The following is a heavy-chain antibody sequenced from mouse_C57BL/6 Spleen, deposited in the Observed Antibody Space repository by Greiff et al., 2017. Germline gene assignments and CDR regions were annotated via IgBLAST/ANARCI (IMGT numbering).Heavy chain of an antibody. CDR2: INPSNGGT. D-gene: IGHD2-4*01. CDR3: AREGDYDGTLYWYFEG. J-gene: IGHJ1*03. Sequence: QVQLQQPGTELVKPGASVKLSCKASGYTFTSYWMHWVKQRPGQGLEWIGNINPSNGGTNYNEKFKSKATLTVDKSSSTGYMQLSSLTSEDSAVYDCAREGDYDGTLYWYFEGWGTGTTVTGCS. V-gene: IGHV1-53*01. CDR1: GYTFTSYW.